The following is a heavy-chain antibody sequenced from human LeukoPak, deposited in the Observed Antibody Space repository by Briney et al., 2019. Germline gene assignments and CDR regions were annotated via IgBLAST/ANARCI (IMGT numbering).Heavy chain of an antibody. CDR2: INPNSGGT. CDR1: GYTFTGYY. V-gene: IGHV1-2*02. D-gene: IGHD2-2*01. CDR3: ARALGYCSSSSCYEGFDY. Sequence: GASVKVSCKASGYTFTGYYMHWVRQAPGQGLEWMGWINPNSGGTNYARKFQGRVTMTRDTSISTAYMELSRLRSDDTAVYYCARALGYCSSSSCYEGFDYWGQGTLVTVPS. J-gene: IGHJ4*02.